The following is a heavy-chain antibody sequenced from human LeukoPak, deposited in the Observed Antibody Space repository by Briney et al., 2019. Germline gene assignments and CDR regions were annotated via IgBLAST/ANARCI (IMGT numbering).Heavy chain of an antibody. J-gene: IGHJ4*02. CDR1: GFTLSSYS. D-gene: IGHD6-19*01. CDR2: ISSASAYR. CDR3: TRGPTLIGVAGTWPLDD. Sequence: GGSLRLSCAASGFTLSSYSMHWVRHAPGKGLEWVSSISSASAYRYYADSVKGRFTISRDNAKNSLYLQMNSLRAEDSAVYYCTRGPTLIGVAGTWPLDDWGQGTLVTVSS. V-gene: IGHV3-21*01.